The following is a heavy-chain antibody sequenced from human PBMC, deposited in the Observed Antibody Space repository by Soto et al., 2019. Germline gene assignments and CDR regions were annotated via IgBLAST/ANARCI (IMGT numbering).Heavy chain of an antibody. V-gene: IGHV3-23*01. CDR2: INIVGGNT. CDR3: TKNYYFDS. CDR1: GFTFSNYA. Sequence: VQLLESGGGLVQPGVSLRLSCAASGFTFSNYAMSWVRQAPGKALEWVSSINIVGGNTNYADSVRGRFTMSRDDSKNTVFLQMTSLRAEDTAIYYCTKNYYFDSWGQGTLVTVSS. J-gene: IGHJ4*02.